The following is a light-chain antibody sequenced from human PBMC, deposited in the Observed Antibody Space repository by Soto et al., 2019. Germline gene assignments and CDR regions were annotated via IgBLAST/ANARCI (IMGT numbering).Light chain of an antibody. CDR1: QSVSSSY. CDR2: GAS. Sequence: EIVLTQSPGTLSLSPGERATLSCRASQSVSSSYLAWYQQKPGQAPRLLIYGASSRATGIPDRFSGSGSVTDFTLTISRLEPEDFAVYYCQQYGSSLLTFGQGTKVEIK. J-gene: IGKJ1*01. V-gene: IGKV3-20*01. CDR3: QQYGSSLLT.